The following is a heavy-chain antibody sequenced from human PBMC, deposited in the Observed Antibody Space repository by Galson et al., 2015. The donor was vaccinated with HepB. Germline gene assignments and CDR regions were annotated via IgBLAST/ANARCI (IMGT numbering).Heavy chain of an antibody. Sequence: SVKVSCKASGYTFTSYGISWVRQAPGQGLEWMGWISAYNGNTNYAQKLQGRVTMTTDTSTSTAYMELRSLRSDDTAVYYCARDQGANGVQNWFDPWGQGTLVTVPS. D-gene: IGHD2-8*01. CDR3: ARDQGANGVQNWFDP. CDR1: GYTFTSYG. J-gene: IGHJ5*02. V-gene: IGHV1-18*01. CDR2: ISAYNGNT.